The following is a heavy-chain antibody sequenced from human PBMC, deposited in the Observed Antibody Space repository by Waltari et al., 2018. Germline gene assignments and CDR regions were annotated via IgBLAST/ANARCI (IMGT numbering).Heavy chain of an antibody. V-gene: IGHV1-46*01. J-gene: IGHJ4*02. D-gene: IGHD3-3*01. Sequence: QVQLVQSGAEVKKPGASVKVSCKASGYTFTSYYMHWVRQAPGQGLEWMGIINPSGGSTSYAQKFQGRVTMTRDTSTSTVYMELSSLRSEDTAVYYCAREEGSPGLRFLEWSKGYFDYWGQGTLVTVSS. CDR2: INPSGGST. CDR1: GYTFTSYY. CDR3: AREEGSPGLRFLEWSKGYFDY.